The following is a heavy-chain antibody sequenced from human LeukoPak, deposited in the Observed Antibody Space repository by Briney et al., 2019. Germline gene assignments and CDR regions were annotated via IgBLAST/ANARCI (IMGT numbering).Heavy chain of an antibody. J-gene: IGHJ3*02. CDR1: GGSFSGYY. CDR2: INHSGST. Sequence: SETLSLTCAVYGGSFSGYYWSWIRQPPGKGLEWIGEINHSGSTNYNPSLKSRVTISVDTSKNQFSLKLSSVTAVDTAVYYCARHDDAFDIWGQGTMVTVSS. V-gene: IGHV4-34*01. CDR3: ARHDDAFDI.